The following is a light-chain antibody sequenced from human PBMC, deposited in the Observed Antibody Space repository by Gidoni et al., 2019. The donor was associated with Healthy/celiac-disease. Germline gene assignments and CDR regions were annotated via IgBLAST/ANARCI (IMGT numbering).Light chain of an antibody. Sequence: DLKMTQPPSSLSASVGDRVTITCRASQSISSYLNWYQQKPGKAPKLLIYAASSLQSGVPSRFSGSGSGTDFTLTISSLQPEDFATYYCQQSYSTLTTFGGGTKVEIK. CDR3: QQSYSTLTT. V-gene: IGKV1-39*01. CDR1: QSISSY. J-gene: IGKJ4*01. CDR2: AAS.